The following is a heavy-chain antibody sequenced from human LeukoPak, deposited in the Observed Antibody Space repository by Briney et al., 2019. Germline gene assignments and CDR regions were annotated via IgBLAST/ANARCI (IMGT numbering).Heavy chain of an antibody. V-gene: IGHV1-69*05. CDR1: GGTFSSYA. J-gene: IGHJ6*03. D-gene: IGHD4-17*01. CDR2: IIPIFGTA. CDR3: ARVAVTTTGYYYYYYMDV. Sequence: ASVKVSCKASGGTFSSYAISWVRQAPGQGLEWMGGIIPIFGTANYAQKFQGRVTITTDESTSTAYMELSSLRSEDTAVYYRARVAVTTTGYYYYYYMDVWGKGTTVTVSS.